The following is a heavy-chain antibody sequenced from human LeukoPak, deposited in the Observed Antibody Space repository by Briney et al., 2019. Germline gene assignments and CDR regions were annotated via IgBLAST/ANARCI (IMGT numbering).Heavy chain of an antibody. CDR2: ISSSSSYI. D-gene: IGHD2-15*01. V-gene: IGHV3-21*01. Sequence: PGGSLRLSCAASGFTFSSYSMNWVRQAPGKGLEWVSSISSSSSYIYYADSVKGRFTISRDNAKNSLYLQMNSPRAEDTAVYYCARDREYRSGGSCPDSDAFDIWGQGTMVTVSS. J-gene: IGHJ3*02. CDR3: ARDREYRSGGSCPDSDAFDI. CDR1: GFTFSSYS.